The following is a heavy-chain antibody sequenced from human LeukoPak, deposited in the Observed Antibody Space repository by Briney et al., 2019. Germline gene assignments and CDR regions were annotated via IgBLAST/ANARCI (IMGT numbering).Heavy chain of an antibody. CDR2: ICWISGSI. CDR3: AKGAVRVRYYNWFDP. J-gene: IGHJ5*02. Sequence: GRSLRLSCAASGFTFDDYAMHWVRQAPGKGLEWVSGICWISGSIGCAASVKGRFTISSDNAKNAPYLQMNSLRAEDTALYYCAKGAVRVRYYNWFDPWGQGTLVTVSS. CDR1: GFTFDDYA. D-gene: IGHD3-9*01. V-gene: IGHV3-9*01.